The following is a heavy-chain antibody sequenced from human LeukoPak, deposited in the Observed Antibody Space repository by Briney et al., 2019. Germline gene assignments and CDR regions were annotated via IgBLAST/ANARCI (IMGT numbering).Heavy chain of an antibody. J-gene: IGHJ6*02. CDR1: GGSFSGYC. CDR2: INHSGST. CDR3: ARENYYGSGSYYPYYYYGMDV. Sequence: SETLSLTCAVYGGSFSGYCWSWIRQPPGKGLEWFGEINHSGSTNYNPSLKSRVTISVDTPKNQFSLKLSSVTAADTAVYYCARENYYGSGSYYPYYYYGMDVWGQGTTVTVSS. V-gene: IGHV4-34*01. D-gene: IGHD3-10*01.